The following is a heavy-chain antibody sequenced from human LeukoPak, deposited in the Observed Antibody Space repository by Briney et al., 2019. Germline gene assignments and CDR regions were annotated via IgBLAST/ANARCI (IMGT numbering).Heavy chain of an antibody. V-gene: IGHV3-23*01. J-gene: IGHJ5*02. CDR1: GFTFSIYA. D-gene: IGHD6-13*01. CDR2: ITGSGGST. Sequence: PGGSLRLSCAASGFTFSIYAMNWVRQAPGKGLEWVSTITGSGGSTYYADSVKGRFTISRGKSRNTLYLQMNSLRAEDTVVYYCAKDGDDGAAAPGWFDPWGQGTLVTVSS. CDR3: AKDGDDGAAAPGWFDP.